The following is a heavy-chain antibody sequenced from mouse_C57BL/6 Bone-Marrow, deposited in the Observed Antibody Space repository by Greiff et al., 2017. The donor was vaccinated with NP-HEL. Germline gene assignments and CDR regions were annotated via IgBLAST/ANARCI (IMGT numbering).Heavy chain of an antibody. V-gene: IGHV3-6*01. CDR2: ISYDGSN. CDR1: GYSITSGYY. CDR3: AREGSIYYGNYGFDY. J-gene: IGHJ2*01. Sequence: EVKLQESGPGLVKPSQSLSLTCSVTGYSITSGYYWNWIRQFPGNKLEWMGYISYDGSNNYNPSLKNRISITRDTSKNQFFLKLNSVTTEDTATYYCAREGSIYYGNYGFDYWGQGTTLTVSS. D-gene: IGHD2-1*01.